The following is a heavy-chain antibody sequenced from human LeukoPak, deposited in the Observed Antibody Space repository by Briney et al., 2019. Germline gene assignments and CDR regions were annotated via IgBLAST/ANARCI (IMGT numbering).Heavy chain of an antibody. CDR1: GFTFSMYW. J-gene: IGHJ4*02. CDR2: VKSKADGGTT. CDR3: TLGSWSIDY. V-gene: IGHV3-15*01. D-gene: IGHD6-13*01. Sequence: PGGSLRLSCEVSGFTFSMYWMTWVRQAPGKGLEWVGRVKSKADGGTTDYAAPVKGRFAISRDDSKNTLYLQMNSLKTEDTAVYYCTLGSWSIDYWGQGTLVTVSS.